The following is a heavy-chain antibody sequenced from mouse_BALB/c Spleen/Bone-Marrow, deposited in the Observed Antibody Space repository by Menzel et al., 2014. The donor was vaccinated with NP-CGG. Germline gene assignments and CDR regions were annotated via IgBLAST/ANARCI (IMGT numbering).Heavy chain of an antibody. Sequence: LMESGGSLKLSCAASGFDFSRYWMSWVRQAPGKGLQWIGEINPESNTINYTPSLKDKFIISRDNAKNTLYLQMSKVRSEDTALYCCARLGYYGWFAYWGQGTLVTGSA. CDR3: ARLGYYGWFAY. CDR1: GFDFSRYW. V-gene: IGHV4-1*02. D-gene: IGHD2-3*01. CDR2: INPESNTI. J-gene: IGHJ3*01.